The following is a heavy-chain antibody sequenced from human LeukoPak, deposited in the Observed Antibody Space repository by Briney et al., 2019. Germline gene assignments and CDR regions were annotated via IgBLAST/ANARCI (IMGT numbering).Heavy chain of an antibody. Sequence: GGTLRLSCAASGFTFSSYGMSWVRQAPGKGLVWVSFINPDGSTTNYADSVKGRFTISRDNAKNALYLQMNSLRAEDTAVYYCAKDLHYGSADYWGQGTLVTVSS. J-gene: IGHJ4*02. CDR1: GFTFSSYG. CDR3: AKDLHYGSADY. D-gene: IGHD3-10*01. CDR2: INPDGSTT. V-gene: IGHV3-74*01.